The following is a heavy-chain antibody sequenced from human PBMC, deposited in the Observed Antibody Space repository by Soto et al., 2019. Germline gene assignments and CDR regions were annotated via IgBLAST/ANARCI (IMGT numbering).Heavy chain of an antibody. J-gene: IGHJ6*02. D-gene: IGHD2-2*01. CDR3: ARDLYCSSTSCYFSGMDV. V-gene: IGHV3-21*01. Sequence: TGGSLRLSCAASGFTFSSYSMNWVRQAPGKGLEWVSSISSSSSYIYYADSVKGRFTISRDNAKNSLYLQMNSLRAEDTAVYYCARDLYCSSTSCYFSGMDVWGQGTTVTVSS. CDR1: GFTFSSYS. CDR2: ISSSSSYI.